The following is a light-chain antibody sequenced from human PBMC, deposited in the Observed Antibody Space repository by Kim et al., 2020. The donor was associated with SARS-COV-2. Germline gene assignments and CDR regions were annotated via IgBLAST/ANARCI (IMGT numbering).Light chain of an antibody. CDR3: QAWDSSTGV. CDR1: KLGDKY. CDR2: QDL. V-gene: IGLV3-1*01. Sequence: SYELTQPPSVSVSPGQTASITCSGDKLGDKYVCWYQQRPGQSPVLIIYQDLKRPSGIPERFSGSNSGNTATLTISGTQAMDEADYYCQAWDSSTGVFGGGTKVTVL. J-gene: IGLJ3*02.